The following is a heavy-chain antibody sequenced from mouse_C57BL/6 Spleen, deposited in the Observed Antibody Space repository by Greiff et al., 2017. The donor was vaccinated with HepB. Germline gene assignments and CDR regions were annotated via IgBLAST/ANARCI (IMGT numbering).Heavy chain of an antibody. Sequence: VQLQQPGAELVRPGSSVKLSCKASGYTFTSYWMHWVKQRPIQGLEWIGNIDPSDSETHYNQKFKDKATLTVDKSSSTAYMQLSSLTSEDSAVYYCARDYYGNYDYWGQGTTLTVSS. CDR3: ARDYYGNYDY. D-gene: IGHD2-1*01. CDR1: GYTFTSYW. V-gene: IGHV1-52*01. J-gene: IGHJ2*01. CDR2: IDPSDSET.